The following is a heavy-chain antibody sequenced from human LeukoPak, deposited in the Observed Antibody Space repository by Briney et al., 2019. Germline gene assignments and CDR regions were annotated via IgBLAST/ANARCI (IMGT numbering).Heavy chain of an antibody. CDR2: IYYSGST. Sequence: SQTLSLTGTVSGGSISSGDYYWSWSRQPPGKGLEWIGYIYYSGSTYYNPSLKSRVTISVDTSKNQFSLKLSSVTAADTAVYYCARGDGSGSRSWLDPWGQGTLVTVSS. CDR3: ARGDGSGSRSWLDP. D-gene: IGHD3-10*01. V-gene: IGHV4-30-4*01. J-gene: IGHJ5*02. CDR1: GGSISSGDYY.